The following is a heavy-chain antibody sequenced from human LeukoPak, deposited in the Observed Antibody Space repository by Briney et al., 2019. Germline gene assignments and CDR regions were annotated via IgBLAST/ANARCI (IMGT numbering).Heavy chain of an antibody. J-gene: IGHJ5*01. CDR1: GWTFPSYV. D-gene: IGHD5-24*01. CDR3: ATFRDGFDS. CDR2: MTHNSRNT. V-gene: IGHV1-8*03. Sequence: ASVNDSCKASGWTFPSYVINGVGPATGRGLEDMGWMTHNSRNTGYAQKFQGRVTITRDTSINTAYMELSSLTSEDTAVYYCATFRDGFDSWGQGTMVTVSS.